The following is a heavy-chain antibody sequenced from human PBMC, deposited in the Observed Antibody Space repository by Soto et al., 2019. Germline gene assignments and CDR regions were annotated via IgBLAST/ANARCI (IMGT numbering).Heavy chain of an antibody. CDR2: IKSKNDGGTT. J-gene: IGHJ4*01. CDR1: GFTFITAW. CDR3: AADLPGHGGGYEFDY. Sequence: GSLRLSCAASGFTFITAWMNWVRQAPGKGLEWVGRIKSKNDGGTTDYAAPVKGRFTISRDDSKNTVYLQMNSLSTEDTALYYCAADLPGHGGGYEFDYWGQGTPVTVSS. D-gene: IGHD2-15*01. V-gene: IGHV3-15*07.